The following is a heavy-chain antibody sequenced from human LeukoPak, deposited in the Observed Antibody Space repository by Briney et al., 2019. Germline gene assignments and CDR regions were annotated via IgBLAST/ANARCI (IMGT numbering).Heavy chain of an antibody. J-gene: IGHJ4*02. CDR2: ISSSSSYI. V-gene: IGHV3-21*04. D-gene: IGHD3-22*01. CDR1: GFTFSSYS. CDR3: ARNYDSSGYYPSDYFDY. Sequence: PGGSLRLSCAASGFTFSSYSMNWVRQAPGKGLEWVSSISSSSSYIYYADSVKGRFTISRDNAKNSLYLQMNSLRAEDTAVYYCARNYDSSGYYPSDYFDYWGQGTLVTVSS.